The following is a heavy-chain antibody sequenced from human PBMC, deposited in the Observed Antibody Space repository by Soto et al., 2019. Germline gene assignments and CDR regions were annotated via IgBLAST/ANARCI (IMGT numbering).Heavy chain of an antibody. D-gene: IGHD1-26*01. CDR2: ISWDGGST. J-gene: IGHJ4*02. CDR1: GFTFDDYA. CDR3: AKSSGSSLLLDY. V-gene: IGHV3-43D*04. Sequence: VQLVESGGVVVQPGGSLRLSCAASGFTFDDYAMHWVRQAPGKGLEWVSLISWDGGSTYYADSVKGRFTISRDNSKNSLYLQMNSLRAEDTALYYCAKSSGSSLLLDYWGQGTLVTVSS.